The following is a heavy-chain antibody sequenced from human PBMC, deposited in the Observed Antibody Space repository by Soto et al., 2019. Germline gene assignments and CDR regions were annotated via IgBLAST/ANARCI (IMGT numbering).Heavy chain of an antibody. J-gene: IGHJ4*02. Sequence: GGSLRLSCAASGFTFSSYAMSWVRQAPGKGLEWVSGISGSGDRKYYADSVKGRFTISRDNSKNTLYLQMNSLRAEDTAVYYCAKIWFGESYYFDYWGQGALVTRLL. V-gene: IGHV3-23*01. D-gene: IGHD3-10*01. CDR3: AKIWFGESYYFDY. CDR2: ISGSGDRK. CDR1: GFTFSSYA.